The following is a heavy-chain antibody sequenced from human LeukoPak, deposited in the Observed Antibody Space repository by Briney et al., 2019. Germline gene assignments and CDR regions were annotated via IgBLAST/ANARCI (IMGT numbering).Heavy chain of an antibody. CDR1: GLTFSSYG. CDR3: ARAALGSNWFDP. CDR2: IWYDGSNK. J-gene: IGHJ5*02. V-gene: IGHV3-33*08. Sequence: GGSLRLSCAASGLTFSSYGMHWVRQAPGKGLEWVAVIWYDGSNKYYADSVKGRFTISRDNSKNTLYLQMNSLRAEDTAVYYCARAALGSNWFDPWGQGTLVTVSS. D-gene: IGHD1-26*01.